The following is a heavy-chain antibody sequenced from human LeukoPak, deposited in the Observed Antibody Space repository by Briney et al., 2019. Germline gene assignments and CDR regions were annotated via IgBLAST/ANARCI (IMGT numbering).Heavy chain of an antibody. Sequence: GESLKISXKGSGYSFTSYWIGWVRQMPGKGLEWVGIILPGDSDTRYSPSFQGQVTMSADKSINTAYLQWSSLKAADTAMYYCARQYYDILTDPNYFDSWGQGTLVTVSS. CDR1: GYSFTSYW. J-gene: IGHJ4*02. D-gene: IGHD3-9*01. CDR3: ARQYYDILTDPNYFDS. CDR2: ILPGDSDT. V-gene: IGHV5-51*01.